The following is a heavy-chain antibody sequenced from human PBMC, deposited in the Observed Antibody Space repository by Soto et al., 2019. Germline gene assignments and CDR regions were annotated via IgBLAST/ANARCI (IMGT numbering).Heavy chain of an antibody. D-gene: IGHD6-6*01. CDR3: AIDRSSGYYYYYGMDV. V-gene: IGHV1-18*04. CDR1: GYTFTSYG. CDR2: ISAYNGNT. Sequence: QVQLVQSGAEVKKPGASVKVSCKASGYTFTSYGISWVRQAPGQGLEWMGWISAYNGNTNYAQKLQGRVTMTTDTSTSTAYMELRSLRSDDTAVYYCAIDRSSGYYYYYGMDVWGQGTTVTVSS. J-gene: IGHJ6*02.